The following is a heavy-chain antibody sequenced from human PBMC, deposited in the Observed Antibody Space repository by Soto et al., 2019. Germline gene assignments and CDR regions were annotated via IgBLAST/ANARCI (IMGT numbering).Heavy chain of an antibody. J-gene: IGHJ6*02. CDR3: ARYSTYYYYYGMDV. Sequence: ASVKVCCKAAGYTFTSYGISWVRQAPGQGLEWMGWISAYNGNTNYAQKLQGRVTMTTDTSTSTAYMELRSLRSDDTAVYYCARYSTYYYYYGMDVWGQGTTVTVSS. V-gene: IGHV1-18*01. D-gene: IGHD4-4*01. CDR2: ISAYNGNT. CDR1: GYTFTSYG.